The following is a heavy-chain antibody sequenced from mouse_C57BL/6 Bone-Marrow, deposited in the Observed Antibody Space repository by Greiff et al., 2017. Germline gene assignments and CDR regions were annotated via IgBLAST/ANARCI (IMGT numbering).Heavy chain of an antibody. J-gene: IGHJ3*01. CDR3: ARENGDLSWVAY. CDR1: GYTFTSYW. CDR2: IDPSDSYT. Sequence: QVQLQQPGAELVMPGASVKLSCKASGYTFTSYWMHWVKQRPGQGLEWIGEIDPSDSYTNYNKKFNGKSTLTVDKSYSTAYMQLSSLTSEDSAVYYCARENGDLSWVAYWGQGTLVTVSA. D-gene: IGHD4-1*01. V-gene: IGHV1-69*01.